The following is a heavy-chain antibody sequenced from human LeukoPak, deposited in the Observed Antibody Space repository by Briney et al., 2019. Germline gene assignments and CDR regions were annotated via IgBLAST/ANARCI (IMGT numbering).Heavy chain of an antibody. CDR2: GSDVGGT. CDR1: GASLNGHY. D-gene: IGHD2-2*02. Sequence: SETLSLTCAVYGASLNGHYWSWIRQPPGKGLEWIGEGSDVGGTNYNPSLKSRVTISVDKSKNQFSLKLDSVTAADTAVYYCARCCSSTSCYTENYWGQGTLVTVSS. V-gene: IGHV4-34*01. CDR3: ARCCSSTSCYTENY. J-gene: IGHJ4*02.